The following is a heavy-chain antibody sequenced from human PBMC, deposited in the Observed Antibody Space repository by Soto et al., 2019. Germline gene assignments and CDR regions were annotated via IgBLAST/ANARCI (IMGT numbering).Heavy chain of an antibody. CDR2: ISYSGST. D-gene: IGHD6-13*01. J-gene: IGHJ4*02. Sequence: QVQLQESGPGLVKPSETLSLTCTVSGDSISNYYWSWIRQPPGKGLEWIGYISYSGSTNYNPSLKSRVTIXLXTXXNQFSLKLTSVTAADTAVYYCARGIPSAGRTSLVYWGQGALVTVSS. CDR1: GDSISNYY. CDR3: ARGIPSAGRTSLVY. V-gene: IGHV4-59*01.